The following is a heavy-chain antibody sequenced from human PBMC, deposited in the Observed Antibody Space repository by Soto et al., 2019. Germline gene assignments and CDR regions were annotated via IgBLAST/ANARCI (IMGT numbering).Heavy chain of an antibody. D-gene: IGHD3-3*01. CDR2: IFSSGTT. CDR3: ARDFAYFDS. V-gene: IGHV4-61*01. CDR1: GDSIGSGNKY. Sequence: SETLSLTCTVSGDSIGSGNKYWSWIRQAPGKGLEWIGYIFSSGTTYYNPSLKSRVSISMDTSKNQFSLNLDSVTAADTAVYFCARDFAYFDSWGQGTLVTVSS. J-gene: IGHJ4*02.